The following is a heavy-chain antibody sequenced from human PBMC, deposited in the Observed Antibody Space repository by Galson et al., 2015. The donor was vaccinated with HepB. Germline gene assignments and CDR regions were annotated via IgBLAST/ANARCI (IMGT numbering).Heavy chain of an antibody. J-gene: IGHJ6*02. D-gene: IGHD1-26*01. Sequence: ETLSLTCTVSGGSISSYYWSWIRQPPGKGLEWIGYIYYSGSTNYNPSLKSRVTISVDTSKNQFSLKLSSVTAAGTAVYYCARDPLLVTGMDVWGQGTTVTVSS. CDR1: GGSISSYY. V-gene: IGHV4-59*01. CDR3: ARDPLLVTGMDV. CDR2: IYYSGST.